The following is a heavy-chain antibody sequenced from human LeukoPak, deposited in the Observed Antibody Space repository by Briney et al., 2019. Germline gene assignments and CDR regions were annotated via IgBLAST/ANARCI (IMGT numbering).Heavy chain of an antibody. Sequence: GGSLRLSCAASGFTVSSNYMSWVRQAPGQGLEWVSVMYSGGSTYYADSVKGRFTISRDNSKNTLYLQMNSLRAEETAVYYCARGRGGRYGMDVWGQGTTVTVSS. D-gene: IGHD3-10*01. V-gene: IGHV3-53*01. J-gene: IGHJ6*02. CDR3: ARGRGGRYGMDV. CDR2: MYSGGST. CDR1: GFTVSSNY.